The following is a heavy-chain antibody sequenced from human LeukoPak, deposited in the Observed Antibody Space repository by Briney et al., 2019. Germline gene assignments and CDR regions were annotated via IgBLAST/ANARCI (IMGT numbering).Heavy chain of an antibody. CDR2: ISSSSYI. J-gene: IGHJ4*02. CDR1: GFTFSSYG. D-gene: IGHD3-22*01. CDR3: ATTTYYYDSSGYITHG. Sequence: GGSLRLSCAASGFTFSSYGMHWVRQAPGKGLEWVSSISSSSYIYYADSVKGRFTISRDNAKNSLYLQMNSLRAEDTAVYYCATTTYYYDSSGYITHGWGQGTLVTVSS. V-gene: IGHV3-21*01.